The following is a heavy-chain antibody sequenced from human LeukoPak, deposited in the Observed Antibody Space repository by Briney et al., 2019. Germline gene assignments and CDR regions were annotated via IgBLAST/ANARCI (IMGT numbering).Heavy chain of an antibody. Sequence: GASVKVSCKASGYTFTGYYMHWVRQAPGQGLEWMGWINPNSGGTNYAQKFQGRVTMTRDTPISTAYMELSRLRSDDTAVYYCARDPNYGGNSGEFDYWGQGTLVTVSS. D-gene: IGHD4-23*01. J-gene: IGHJ4*02. CDR2: INPNSGGT. V-gene: IGHV1-2*02. CDR3: ARDPNYGGNSGEFDY. CDR1: GYTFTGYY.